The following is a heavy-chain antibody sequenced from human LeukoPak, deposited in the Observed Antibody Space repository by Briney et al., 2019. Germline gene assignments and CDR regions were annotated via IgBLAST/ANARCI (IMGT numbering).Heavy chain of an antibody. CDR1: GFTFSDHY. V-gene: IGHV3-33*08. CDR3: ARDHTVTNPYYYYGMDV. D-gene: IGHD4-17*01. J-gene: IGHJ6*02. Sequence: PGGSLRLSCTVSGFTFSDHYIDWVRQAPGKGLEWVAVIWYDGSNKYYADSVKGRFTISRDNSKNTLYLQMNSLRAEDTAVYYCARDHTVTNPYYYYGMDVWGQGTTDTVSS. CDR2: IWYDGSNK.